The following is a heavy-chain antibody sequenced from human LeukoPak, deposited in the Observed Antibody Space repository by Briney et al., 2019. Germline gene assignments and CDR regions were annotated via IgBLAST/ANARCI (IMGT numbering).Heavy chain of an antibody. Sequence: GGSLRLSCAAAGFTFSSYDMTWVRQAPGRGLVWVSSIRTSGDNPYHGHSVKGRFTISRDNSKNTVYLQMNNMRVDDTAVYYCARVAGWHWFDPWGQGTLVTVSS. V-gene: IGHV3-23*01. CDR3: ARVAGWHWFDP. J-gene: IGHJ5*02. CDR1: GFTFSSYD. CDR2: IRTSGDNP. D-gene: IGHD6-19*01.